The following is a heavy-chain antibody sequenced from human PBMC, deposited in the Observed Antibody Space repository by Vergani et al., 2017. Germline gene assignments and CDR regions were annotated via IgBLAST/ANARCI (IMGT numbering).Heavy chain of an antibody. CDR3: AREVSYGDYPDY. D-gene: IGHD4-17*01. CDR1: GFTFSSYS. CDR2: ISSSSTI. V-gene: IGHV3-48*04. J-gene: IGHJ4*02. Sequence: EVQLVESGGGLVQPGGSLRLSCAASGFTFSSYSMNWVRQAPGKGLEWVSYISSSSTIYYADSVKGRFTISRDNAKNSLYLQMNSLRAEDTAVYYCAREVSYGDYPDYWGQGTLVTVSS.